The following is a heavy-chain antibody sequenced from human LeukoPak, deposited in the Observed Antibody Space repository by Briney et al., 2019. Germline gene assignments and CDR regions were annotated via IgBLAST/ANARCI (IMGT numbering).Heavy chain of an antibody. D-gene: IGHD4-17*01. CDR1: GASISDFS. CDR3: ARSRLDYGDARRPEDYFDY. Sequence: SETLSLTCTVSGASISDFSWSWIRQPPGKGLEGIGYLYNGVTTNSNPSLKSRVTISVDTSKNQFSLKLSSVTAADTAVYYCARSRLDYGDARRPEDYFDYWGQGTLVTVSS. CDR2: LYNGVTT. J-gene: IGHJ4*02. V-gene: IGHV4-59*12.